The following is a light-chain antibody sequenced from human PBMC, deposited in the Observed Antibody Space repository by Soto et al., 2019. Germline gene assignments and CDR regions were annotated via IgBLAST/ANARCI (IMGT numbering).Light chain of an antibody. CDR2: DNN. CDR3: GTWDTSLSGAV. CDR1: SSNTGNNY. V-gene: IGLV1-51*01. Sequence: QSVLTQPPSVSAAPGQTVTISCSGSSSNTGNNYVSWYQQLPGTAPKLLIYDNNKRPSGIPDRFSASKSGTSATLGITGLQTGDEADYYCGTWDTSLSGAVFGGGTKLTVL. J-gene: IGLJ3*02.